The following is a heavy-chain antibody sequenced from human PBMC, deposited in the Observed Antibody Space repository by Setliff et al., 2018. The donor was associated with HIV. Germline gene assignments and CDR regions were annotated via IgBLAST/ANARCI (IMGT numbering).Heavy chain of an antibody. CDR3: ARISYDSSGPTSDY. Sequence: SGPTLVNPTQTLRLTCTLSGSSLDTSGVGVGWIRQPPGKALEWLALIYWDDDKRYSPSLKSRLTISKDTSKSQVVLTMTNMDPVDTATYYCARISYDSSGPTSDYWGQGTLVTVSS. D-gene: IGHD3-22*01. CDR2: IYWDDDK. CDR1: GSSLDTSGVG. V-gene: IGHV2-5*02. J-gene: IGHJ4*02.